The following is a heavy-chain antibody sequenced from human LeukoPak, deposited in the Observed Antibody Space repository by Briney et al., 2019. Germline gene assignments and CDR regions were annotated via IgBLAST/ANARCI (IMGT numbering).Heavy chain of an antibody. V-gene: IGHV4-30-4*01. CDR1: GGSISSGDYY. Sequence: SETLSLTCTVSGGSISSGDYYWSWIRQPPGKGLEWIGYIYYSGSTYYNPSLKSRVTISVDTSKNQFSLKLSSVTAADTAVYYCAREDQEYYYYYMDVWGKGTTVTVSS. J-gene: IGHJ6*03. CDR2: IYYSGST. CDR3: AREDQEYYYYYMDV.